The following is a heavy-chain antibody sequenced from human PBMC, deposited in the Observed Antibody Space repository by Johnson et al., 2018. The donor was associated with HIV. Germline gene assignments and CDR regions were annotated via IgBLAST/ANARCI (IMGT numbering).Heavy chain of an antibody. CDR2: INWNGGST. D-gene: IGHD3-22*01. CDR3: AREENDGSGYYYAAFDV. V-gene: IGHV3-20*04. J-gene: IGHJ3*01. Sequence: VQLVESGGGVVRPGRSLRLSCAASGFTFDDYGMSWVRQAPGKGLEWVSSINWNGGSTAYAASVKGRFTISRDNARNSLYLQMNRLRAEDTALYYCAREENDGSGYYYAAFDVWGQGTMVTVSS. CDR1: GFTFDDYG.